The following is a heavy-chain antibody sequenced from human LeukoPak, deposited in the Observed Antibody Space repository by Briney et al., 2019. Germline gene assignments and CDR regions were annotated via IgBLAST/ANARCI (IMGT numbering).Heavy chain of an antibody. Sequence: GGSLRLSCEASGFTFSTFAMIWVRQAPGKGLEWVSVIYSGGSTYYADSVKGRFTISRDNSKNTLFLQVHSLRDDDTAVYYCARVDNMVRGIIAYWGQGTLVTVSS. D-gene: IGHD3-10*01. V-gene: IGHV3-23*03. J-gene: IGHJ4*02. CDR3: ARVDNMVRGIIAY. CDR1: GFTFSTFA. CDR2: IYSGGST.